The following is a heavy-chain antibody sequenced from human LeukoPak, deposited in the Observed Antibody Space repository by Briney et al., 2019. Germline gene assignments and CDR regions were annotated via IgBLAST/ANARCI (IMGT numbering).Heavy chain of an antibody. CDR2: IYYSGST. CDR3: AREPSGYYYYGMDV. Sequence: SDTLSLTCTVSGGSISSSSYYWGWIRQPPGKGLEWIGSIYYSGSTYYNPSLKSRVTISVDTSKNQFSLQLNSVTPEDTAVYYCAREPSGYYYYGMDVWGQGTTVTVSS. CDR1: GGSISSSSYY. J-gene: IGHJ6*02. V-gene: IGHV4-39*02. D-gene: IGHD3-10*01.